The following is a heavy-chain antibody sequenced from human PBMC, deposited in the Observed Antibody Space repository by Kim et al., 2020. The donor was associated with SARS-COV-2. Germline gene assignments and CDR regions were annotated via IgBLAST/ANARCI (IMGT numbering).Heavy chain of an antibody. J-gene: IGHJ5*02. CDR3: ARGVLGGVTGSLIVRWPDKGLLHP. Sequence: SETLSLTCAVYGGSFNGYHWTWIRQSPGKGLEWIGEIDHFGSANYNPSLKSRVTILVEKSKNQFSLKLNSVTAADTAVYYCARGVLGGVTGSLIVRWPDKGLLHPWRPGTRVTVSS. CDR1: GGSFNGYH. D-gene: IGHD1-20*01. V-gene: IGHV4-34*01. CDR2: IDHFGSA.